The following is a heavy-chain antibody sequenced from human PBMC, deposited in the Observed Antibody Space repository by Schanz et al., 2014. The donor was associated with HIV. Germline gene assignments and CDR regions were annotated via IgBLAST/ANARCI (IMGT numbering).Heavy chain of an antibody. Sequence: EVQLLESGGHLVQPGGSLRVSCAASGFTFSSYDMGWVRQAPGKGLEWVSGISGNGGSTYHADSVKGRFTISRDNSKNTLYLQMNSLRAEDTAVYYCTKEVPPDVWGQGTTVTVSS. CDR2: ISGNGGST. CDR3: TKEVPPDV. J-gene: IGHJ6*02. CDR1: GFTFSSYD. V-gene: IGHV3-23*01. D-gene: IGHD1-1*01.